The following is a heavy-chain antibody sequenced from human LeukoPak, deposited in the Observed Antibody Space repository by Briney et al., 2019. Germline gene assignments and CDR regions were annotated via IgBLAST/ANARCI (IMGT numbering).Heavy chain of an antibody. Sequence: SETLSLTCTVSGVSISSYYWSWIRQPPGKGLEWIGYVYYSGSTNYNPSLKSRVTISVDTSNNHFSLKLSSVTAADTAVYYCARAINDYSNYEVLTDNWFDPWGQGTLVTVSS. D-gene: IGHD4-11*01. CDR3: ARAINDYSNYEVLTDNWFDP. CDR2: VYYSGST. J-gene: IGHJ5*02. V-gene: IGHV4-59*01. CDR1: GVSISSYY.